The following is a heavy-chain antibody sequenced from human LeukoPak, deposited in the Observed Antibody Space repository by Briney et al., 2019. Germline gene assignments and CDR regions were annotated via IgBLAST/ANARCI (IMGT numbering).Heavy chain of an antibody. CDR2: IYHSGNT. CDR3: TRLYTSTWSVGH. D-gene: IGHD6-13*01. Sequence: SETLSLTCAVSGYSITSGYYWGWIRQPPGKGLEWIGSIYHSGNTYYNPSLKSRVTLSVDTSKNQISLGLTSVTAADTAVYYCTRLYTSTWSVGHWGQGTLVTVSS. CDR1: GYSITSGYY. J-gene: IGHJ4*02. V-gene: IGHV4-38-2*01.